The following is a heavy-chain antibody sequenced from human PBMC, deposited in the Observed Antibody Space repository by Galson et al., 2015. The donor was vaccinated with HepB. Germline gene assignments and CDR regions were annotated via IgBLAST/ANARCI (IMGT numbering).Heavy chain of an antibody. J-gene: IGHJ4*02. V-gene: IGHV1-69*13. CDR2: IIPIFATT. Sequence: SVKVSCKASGGSFNSYVFNWVRQAPGQGLEWMGGIIPIFATTNYAQKFKGRVMITGDESTSTVYMELRSLRSDDTAVYYCARGPYNWNDGTTDYLGQGTLVTVSS. CDR3: ARGPYNWNDGTTDY. D-gene: IGHD1-1*01. CDR1: GGSFNSYV.